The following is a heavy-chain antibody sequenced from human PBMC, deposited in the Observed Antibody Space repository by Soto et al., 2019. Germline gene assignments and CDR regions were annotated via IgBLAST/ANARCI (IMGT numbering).Heavy chain of an antibody. V-gene: IGHV3-21*01. CDR1: GFTFSSYS. Sequence: PGGSLRLSCAASGFTFSSYSTNWVRQAPGKGLEWVSSISSSGSYTYYADSVKGRFTISRDNAKNSLYLQMNSLRAEDTAVYYCARDKRDLRFLEWSYYFDYWGQGTLVTVSS. CDR3: ARDKRDLRFLEWSYYFDY. J-gene: IGHJ4*02. CDR2: ISSSGSYT. D-gene: IGHD3-3*01.